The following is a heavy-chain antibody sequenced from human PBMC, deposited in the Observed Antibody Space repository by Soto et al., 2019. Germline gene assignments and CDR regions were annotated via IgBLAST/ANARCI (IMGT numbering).Heavy chain of an antibody. D-gene: IGHD3-16*01. J-gene: IGHJ4*02. CDR3: ARGGRGGFDY. CDR2: ISGDGSST. Sequence: EVHLVESGGGLVQPGGSLRLSCAASGFTITTYYMHWVRQAPGKGLVWVSRISGDGSSTDYADSVKGRFTPSRDNARNTLSLQMSSLRVEDTAVYYCARGGRGGFDYWGQGVLVTVSS. CDR1: GFTITTYY. V-gene: IGHV3-74*01.